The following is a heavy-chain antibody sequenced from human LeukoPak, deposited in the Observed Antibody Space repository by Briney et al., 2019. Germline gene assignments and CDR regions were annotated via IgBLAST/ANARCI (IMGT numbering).Heavy chain of an antibody. Sequence: AGGSLRLSCAASGFTFSDYYMSWIRQAPGKGLEWVSYISSSGSTIYYVDSVKGRFTISRDNAKNSLYLQMNSLRAEDTAVYYCANSNRKRSGVYGATDAFDIWGQGTMVTVSS. CDR2: ISSSGSTI. CDR3: ANSNRKRSGVYGATDAFDI. D-gene: IGHD5/OR15-5a*01. J-gene: IGHJ3*02. V-gene: IGHV3-11*04. CDR1: GFTFSDYY.